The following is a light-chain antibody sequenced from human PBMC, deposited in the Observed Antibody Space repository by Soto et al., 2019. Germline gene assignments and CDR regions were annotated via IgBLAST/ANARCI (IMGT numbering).Light chain of an antibody. CDR3: AALDDSLNGYV. J-gene: IGLJ1*01. V-gene: IGLV1-44*01. Sequence: QSVLTQPPSASGTPGHRVAISCSRSSCNIGSNPVNWYQQIPGTAPKLLIYSNHQRHSGVPDRFSGSKSGTSASLGIGGLQSEDEADYYCAALDDSLNGYVFGTGTEVTVL. CDR2: SNH. CDR1: SCNIGSNP.